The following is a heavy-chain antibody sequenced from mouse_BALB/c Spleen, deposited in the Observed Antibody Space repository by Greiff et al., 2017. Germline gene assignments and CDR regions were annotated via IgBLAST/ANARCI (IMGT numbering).Heavy chain of an antibody. D-gene: IGHD2-2*01. V-gene: IGHV1-20*02. CDR2: INPYNGDT. J-gene: IGHJ1*01. CDR3: ARGGGGYHWYFDV. CDR1: GYSFTGYF. Sequence: EVQLQESGPELVKPGASVKISCKASGYSFTGYFMNWVMQSHGKSLEWIGRINPYNGDTFYNQKFKGKATLTVDISSSTAHMELRSLASEDSAVYYCARGGGGYHWYFDVWGAGTTVTVSS.